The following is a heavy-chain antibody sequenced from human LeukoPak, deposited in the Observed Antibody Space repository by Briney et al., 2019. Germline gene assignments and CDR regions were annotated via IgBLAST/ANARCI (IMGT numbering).Heavy chain of an antibody. Sequence: SQTLSLTCTVSGGSISSGGYYWSWIRQHPGKGLERIGYIYYSGSTYYNPSLKSRVTISVDTSKNQFSLKLSSVTAADTAVYYCARAPTRYFDYWGQGTLVTVSS. J-gene: IGHJ4*02. D-gene: IGHD2-15*01. CDR3: ARAPTRYFDY. CDR2: IYYSGST. CDR1: GGSISSGGYY. V-gene: IGHV4-31*03.